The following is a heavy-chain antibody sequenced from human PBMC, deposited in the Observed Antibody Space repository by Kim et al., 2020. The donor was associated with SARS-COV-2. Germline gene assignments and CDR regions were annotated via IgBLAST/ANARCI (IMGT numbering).Heavy chain of an antibody. CDR3: ARHYFGYGDYREAFDI. D-gene: IGHD4-17*01. CDR1: GGSISSSSYY. Sequence: SETLSLTCTVSGGSISSSSYYWGWIRQPPGKGLEWIGSIYYSGSTYYNPSLKSRVTISVDTSKNQFSLKLSSVTAADTAVYYCARHYFGYGDYREAFDIWGQGTMVTVSS. J-gene: IGHJ3*02. V-gene: IGHV4-39*01. CDR2: IYYSGST.